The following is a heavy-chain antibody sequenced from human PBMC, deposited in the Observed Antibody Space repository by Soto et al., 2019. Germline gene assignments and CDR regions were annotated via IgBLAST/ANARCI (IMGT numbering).Heavy chain of an antibody. CDR1: GDTFNFYT. J-gene: IGHJ4*02. D-gene: IGHD3-10*01. V-gene: IGHV1-69*02. CDR3: ATKDGSVSTLFDY. CDR2: VIPRLRMS. Sequence: QVQLVQSGAEVRKPGSSVKVSCTASGDTFNFYTISWVRQAPGQGLEWMGRVIPRLRMSNYAQKFQGRVTMRAEKSTGQASMAVSSLGFGDTAGYYGATKDGSVSTLFDYWGQGPRVTVSS.